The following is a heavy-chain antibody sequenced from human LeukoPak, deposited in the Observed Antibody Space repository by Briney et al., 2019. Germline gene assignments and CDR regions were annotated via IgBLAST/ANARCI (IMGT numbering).Heavy chain of an antibody. V-gene: IGHV4-4*02. J-gene: IGHJ6*03. CDR2: INHSGST. CDR3: ARFRFSGYYYYYMDV. CDR1: GGSISSSNW. Sequence: ASGTLSLTCAVSGGSISSSNWWSCVRQPPGKGLEWIGEINHSGSTNYNPSLKSRVTISVDKSKNQFSLKLSSVTAADTAVYYCARFRFSGYYYYYMDVWGKGTTVTVSS. D-gene: IGHD6-25*01.